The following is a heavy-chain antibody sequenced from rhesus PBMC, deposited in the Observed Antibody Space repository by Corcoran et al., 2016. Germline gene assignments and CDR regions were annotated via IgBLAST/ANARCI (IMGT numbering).Heavy chain of an antibody. D-gene: IGHD3-3*01. Sequence: EVQLVESGGGLVQPGGSLRLSCAASGFTFSDYSMSWVRQAPGKGLEWVSSINSASIYIYSPDSVKGRFTISRDNAKNSLSLQMNSLKTEDTAVYYCTRGLLQFLDWLPYDYWGQGVLVTVSS. J-gene: IGHJ4*01. CDR3: TRGLLQFLDWLPYDY. CDR1: GFTFSDYS. CDR2: INSASIYI. V-gene: IGHV3S16*01.